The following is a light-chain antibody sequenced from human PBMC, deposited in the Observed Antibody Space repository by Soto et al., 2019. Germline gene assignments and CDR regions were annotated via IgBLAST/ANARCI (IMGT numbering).Light chain of an antibody. Sequence: DIQMTQSPSTLSASVGDRVTITCRASQSISSWLAWYQQKPGTAPKLLIYKASTLQSGVPSRFSGSGSGTEFTLTLSSLQPDDSATYYCQQYNDXWTFGQGTKV. V-gene: IGKV1-5*03. CDR2: KAS. CDR3: QQYNDXWT. CDR1: QSISSW. J-gene: IGKJ1*01.